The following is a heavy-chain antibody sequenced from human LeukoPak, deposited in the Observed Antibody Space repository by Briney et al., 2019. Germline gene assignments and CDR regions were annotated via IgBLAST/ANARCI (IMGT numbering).Heavy chain of an antibody. Sequence: TETLSLTCAVYGGSFSGYYWSWIRQPPGKGLEWIGEINHSGSTNYNPSLKSRVTISVDTSKNQFSLKLSSVTAADTAVYYCARQRPDSSGYYYPYYFDYWGQGTLVTVSS. CDR1: GGSFSGYY. V-gene: IGHV4-34*01. J-gene: IGHJ4*02. CDR2: INHSGST. D-gene: IGHD3-22*01. CDR3: ARQRPDSSGYYYPYYFDY.